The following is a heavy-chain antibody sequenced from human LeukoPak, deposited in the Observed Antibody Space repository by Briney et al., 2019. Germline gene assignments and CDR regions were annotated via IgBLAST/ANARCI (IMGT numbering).Heavy chain of an antibody. V-gene: IGHV4-61*02. CDR2: IYTSGST. J-gene: IGHJ6*03. CDR1: GGSISSGSYY. D-gene: IGHD3-10*01. CDR3: ARSGEWSHYYFYMDV. Sequence: SETLSLTCTVSGGSISSGSYYWSWIRQPAGKGLEWIGRIYTSGSTNYNPSLQSRVNMSLDTSKNHFSLTLNSVTAADTAVYYCARSGEWSHYYFYMDVWGKGTTVIVSS.